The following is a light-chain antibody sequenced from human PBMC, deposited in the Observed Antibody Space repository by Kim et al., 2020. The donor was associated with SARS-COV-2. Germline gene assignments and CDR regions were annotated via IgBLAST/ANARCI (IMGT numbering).Light chain of an antibody. V-gene: IGKV1-39*01. CDR3: QQSYSTPPWT. Sequence: DIQMTQSPSSLSASVGDRATISCRASQSISSYLTWYQQKPGKAPKLLIYAASSLQSGIPSRFSGSGSGTDFTLTISSLQPEDFAAYYCQQSYSTPPWTFGQGTKVDIK. CDR2: AAS. CDR1: QSISSY. J-gene: IGKJ1*01.